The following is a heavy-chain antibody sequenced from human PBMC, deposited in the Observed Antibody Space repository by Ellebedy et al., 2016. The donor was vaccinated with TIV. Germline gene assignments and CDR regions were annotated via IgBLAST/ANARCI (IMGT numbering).Heavy chain of an antibody. V-gene: IGHV1-69*13. Sequence: SVKVSCXASGGTFSSYAISWVRQAPGQGLEWMGGIIPIFGTANYAQKFQGRVTITADESTSTAYMELSSLRSEDTAVYYCAREGMRELVLGQFDYWGQGTLVTVSS. J-gene: IGHJ4*02. CDR3: AREGMRELVLGQFDY. D-gene: IGHD1-26*01. CDR1: GGTFSSYA. CDR2: IIPIFGTA.